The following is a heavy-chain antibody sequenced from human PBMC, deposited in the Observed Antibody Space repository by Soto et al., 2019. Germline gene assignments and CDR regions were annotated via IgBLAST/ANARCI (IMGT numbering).Heavy chain of an antibody. CDR1: GYTFTSYG. D-gene: IGHD3-10*01. CDR3: AREGSGSYRYYYYGMDV. V-gene: IGHV1-18*01. J-gene: IGHJ6*02. CDR2: ISAYNGNT. Sequence: ASVKVSCKASGYTFTSYGISWVRQAPGQGLEWMGWISAYNGNTNYAQKLQGRVTMTTDTSTSTAYMELRSLRSDDTAVYYCAREGSGSYRYYYYGMDVWGQGTTVTVSS.